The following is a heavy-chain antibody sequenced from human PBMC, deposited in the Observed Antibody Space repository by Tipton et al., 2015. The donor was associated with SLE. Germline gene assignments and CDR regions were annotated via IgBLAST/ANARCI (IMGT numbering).Heavy chain of an antibody. J-gene: IGHJ5*02. CDR1: GFTFDDYT. CDR3: ARDRDTAMVTGWLDP. V-gene: IGHV3-43*01. D-gene: IGHD5-18*01. Sequence: LSLTCAASGFTFDDYTMHWVRQAPGKGLEWVSLISWDGGSTYYADSVKGRFTISRDNSKNSLYLQMNSLRAEDTALYYCARDRDTAMVTGWLDPWGQGTLVTVSS. CDR2: ISWDGGST.